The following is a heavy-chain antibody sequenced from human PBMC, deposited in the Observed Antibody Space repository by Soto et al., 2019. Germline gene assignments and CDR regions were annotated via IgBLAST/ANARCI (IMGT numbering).Heavy chain of an antibody. D-gene: IGHD2-2*02. V-gene: IGHV3-23*01. Sequence: GGSLRLSCVASGCTFISYAMSWVRQAPGKGLEWVSAISGGGGTAYYADSVKGRFTISRDNSKNTLYLQMTSLRAEDTAVYYCAKLGCSSTTCYTGGSWFDPWGQGTLVTVSS. CDR3: AKLGCSSTTCYTGGSWFDP. J-gene: IGHJ5*02. CDR2: ISGGGGTA. CDR1: GCTFISYA.